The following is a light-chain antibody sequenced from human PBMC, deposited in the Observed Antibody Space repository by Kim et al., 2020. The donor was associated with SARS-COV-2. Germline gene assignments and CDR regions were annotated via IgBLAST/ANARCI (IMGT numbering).Light chain of an antibody. V-gene: IGKV3-20*01. CDR2: GAS. Sequence: SLSPVERATLSCRASQSVSSSYLAWYQQKPGQAPRLLIYGASSRATGIPDRFSGSGSGTDFTLTISRLEPEDFAVYYCQQYGSSLFGGGTKVDIK. CDR3: QQYGSSL. CDR1: QSVSSSY. J-gene: IGKJ4*01.